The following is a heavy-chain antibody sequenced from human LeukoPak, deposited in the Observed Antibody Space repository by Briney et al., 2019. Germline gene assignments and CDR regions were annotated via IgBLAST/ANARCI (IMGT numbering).Heavy chain of an antibody. J-gene: IGHJ4*02. Sequence: GGSLRLSCAASGXSFSSAWMSWVRQAPGKGLEWVGRIKTKAVGGTADYAAPVKGRFTISRDDSQNTLYLQMNSLITEDTAVYYCAADRGVPHDSWGQGTLVTVSS. CDR1: GXSFSSAW. V-gene: IGHV3-15*01. D-gene: IGHD3-10*01. CDR3: AADRGVPHDS. CDR2: IKTKAVGGTA.